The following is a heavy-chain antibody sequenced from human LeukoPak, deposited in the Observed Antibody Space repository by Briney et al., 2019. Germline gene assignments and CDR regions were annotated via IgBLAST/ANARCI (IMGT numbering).Heavy chain of an antibody. J-gene: IGHJ6*02. CDR1: GGSISSYY. CDR2: ISGSGGST. CDR3: AKDQALHYYYGMDV. Sequence: ETLSLTCTVSGGSISSYYWSWVRQAPGKGLEWVSAISGSGGSTYYADSVKGRFTISRDNSKNTLYLQMNSLRAEDTAVYYCAKDQALHYYYGMDVWGQGTTVTVSS. V-gene: IGHV3-23*01.